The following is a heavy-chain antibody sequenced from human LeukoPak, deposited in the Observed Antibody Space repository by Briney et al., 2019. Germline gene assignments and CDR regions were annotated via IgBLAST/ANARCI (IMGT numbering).Heavy chain of an antibody. CDR2: INHSGST. V-gene: IGHV4-34*01. CDR1: GGSFSGYY. CDR3: ARGLKDSSGYYDY. J-gene: IGHJ4*02. Sequence: SETLSLTCSVYGGSFSGYYWSWIRQPPGKGLEWIGEINHSGSTNYNPSLKSRVTISVDTSKDHFSPKLSSVTAADTAVYYCARGLKDSSGYYDYWGQGTLVTVSS. D-gene: IGHD3-22*01.